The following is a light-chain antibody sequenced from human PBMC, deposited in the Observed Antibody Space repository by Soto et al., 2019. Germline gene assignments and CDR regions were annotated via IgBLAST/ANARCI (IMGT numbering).Light chain of an antibody. CDR2: KAS. Sequence: DIQMTQSPSTLSASVGDRVTITCRASQSIDSWLAWYQHKPGKAPKLLIYKASSLESGVPSSFSGSGSGTEFTLIISSLQPDDFATSYCQRYSSYSRTFGQGTKLEIK. V-gene: IGKV1-5*03. CDR1: QSIDSW. CDR3: QRYSSYSRT. J-gene: IGKJ2*01.